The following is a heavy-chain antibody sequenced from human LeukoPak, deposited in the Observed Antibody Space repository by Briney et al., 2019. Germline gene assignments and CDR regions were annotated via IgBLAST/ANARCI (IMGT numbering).Heavy chain of an antibody. CDR1: GGSFNGYY. CDR3: ARRKQLWSYYYMDV. J-gene: IGHJ6*03. V-gene: IGHV4-34*01. D-gene: IGHD5-18*01. CDR2: ISHSGRT. Sequence: SETLSLTCAINGGSFNGYYWVWIRQPPGKGLDWIGEISHSGRTNYNPSLKSRVTISADTSKNQFSLKLNSVTAADTAIYYCARRKQLWSYYYMDVWGKGTTVTVSS.